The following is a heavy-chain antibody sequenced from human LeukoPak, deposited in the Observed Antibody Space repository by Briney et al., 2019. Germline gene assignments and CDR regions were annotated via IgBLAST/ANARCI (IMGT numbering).Heavy chain of an antibody. D-gene: IGHD3-22*01. J-gene: IGHJ4*02. CDR1: GHTLSELS. V-gene: IGHV1-24*01. CDR2: FDPEDAET. Sequence: ASVKVSCKVSGHTLSELSIHWVRQAPRKGLEWMGGFDPEDAETTYAQKFQGRITMTEDTSTDTAYMELSSLRFEDTAVYYCARDADTAFDSWGQGTLVTVSS. CDR3: ARDADTAFDS.